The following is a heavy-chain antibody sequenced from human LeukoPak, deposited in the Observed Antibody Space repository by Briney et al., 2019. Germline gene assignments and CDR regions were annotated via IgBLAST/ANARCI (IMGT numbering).Heavy chain of an antibody. CDR2: FDPEDGET. J-gene: IGHJ6*02. D-gene: IGHD1-1*01. CDR3: AVALTTGGYYGMDV. Sequence: ASVKVSCKVSGYTLTELSLHWVRQAPGKGLEWMGRFDPEDGETIYARKFQGRVTMTEDTSTDTAYMELSSLRSEDTAVYFCAVALTTGGYYGMDVWGQGTTVTVSS. CDR1: GYTLTELS. V-gene: IGHV1-24*01.